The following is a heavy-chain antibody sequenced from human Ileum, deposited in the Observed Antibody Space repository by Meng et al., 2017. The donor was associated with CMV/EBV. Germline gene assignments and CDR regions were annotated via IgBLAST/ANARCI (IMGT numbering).Heavy chain of an antibody. V-gene: IGHV3-48*03. CDR2: ISASTSAI. J-gene: IGHJ4*02. D-gene: IGHD3-3*01. CDR3: VRRGSSGTLKYFDY. CDR1: GFTFSSYE. Sequence: GESLKISCVASGFTFSSYEMNWVRQIPGKGLEWISYISASTSAIYYASSVKGRFTISRDNVKNSLYLLMESLRADDTAIYYCVRRGSSGTLKYFDYWGQGALVTVSS.